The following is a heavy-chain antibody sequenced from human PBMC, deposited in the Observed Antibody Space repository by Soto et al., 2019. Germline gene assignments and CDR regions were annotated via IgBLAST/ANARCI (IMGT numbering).Heavy chain of an antibody. V-gene: IGHV1-69*01. CDR1: GGTFSSYA. CDR2: IIPIFGTA. CDR3: ATLSFGDCYSRVCAFDI. Sequence: QVQLVQSGAEVKKPGSAVKVSCKASGGTFSSYAISWVRQAPGQGLAWMGGIIPIFGTANYAQKFQGRVTITEDESTSTAYMELRSLRSEDTAVYYCATLSFGDCYSRVCAFDIWGQGTMVTVAS. J-gene: IGHJ3*02. D-gene: IGHD2-21*02.